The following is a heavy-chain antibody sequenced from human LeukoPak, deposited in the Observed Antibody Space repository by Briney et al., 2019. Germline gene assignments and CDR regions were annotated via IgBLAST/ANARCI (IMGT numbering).Heavy chain of an antibody. CDR1: GGTFSSYA. CDR3: ARGPGSSSHYYYYMDV. D-gene: IGHD6-6*01. CDR2: IIPIFGTA. Sequence: SVKVSCKASGGTFSSYAISWVRQAPGQGLGWMGGIIPIFGTANYAQKFQGRVTITADESTSTAYMELSSLRSEDTAVYYCARGPGSSSHYYYYMDVWGKGTTVTVSS. J-gene: IGHJ6*03. V-gene: IGHV1-69*13.